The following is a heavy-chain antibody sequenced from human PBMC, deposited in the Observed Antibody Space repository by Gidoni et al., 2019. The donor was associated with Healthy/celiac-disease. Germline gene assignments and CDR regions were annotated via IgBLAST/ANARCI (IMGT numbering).Heavy chain of an antibody. CDR3: ARDQVGYCSSTSCYESGGHWFDP. CDR2: IYYSGST. Sequence: QVQLQESGPGLVKPSQTLSLTCTVSGGSISSGGYYWSWIRQHPGKGLEWIGYIYYSGSTYYNPSLKSRVTISVDTSKNQFSLKLSSVTAADTAVYYCARDQVGYCSSTSCYESGGHWFDPWGQGTLVTVSS. V-gene: IGHV4-31*03. D-gene: IGHD2-2*01. CDR1: GGSISSGGYY. J-gene: IGHJ5*02.